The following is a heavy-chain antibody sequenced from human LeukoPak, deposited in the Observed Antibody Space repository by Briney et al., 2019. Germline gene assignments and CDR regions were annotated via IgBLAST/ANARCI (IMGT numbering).Heavy chain of an antibody. CDR3: TTSYPYYYDSSGYYGSY. J-gene: IGHJ4*02. CDR1: GFTFSNAW. D-gene: IGHD3-22*01. Sequence: GGSLRLSCAASGFTFSNAWMSWVRQPAGKWLEWLGRIKSKTDGGTTDYSTPVTARFTISRDDSKNTLYLQMNSLKTEDTAVYYRTTSYPYYYDSSGYYGSYWGQGTLVTVSS. V-gene: IGHV3-15*01. CDR2: IKSKTDGGTT.